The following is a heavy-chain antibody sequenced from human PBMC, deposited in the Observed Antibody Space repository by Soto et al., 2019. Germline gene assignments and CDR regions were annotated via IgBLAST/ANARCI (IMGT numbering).Heavy chain of an antibody. CDR2: ISTSGNSI. Sequence: QVQVVESGGGLVKPGGSLRLSCAASGFTFSDYYMTWIRQAPGKGLEWVSYISTSGNSIYYSDSVKGRFTISRDNAKXXLXXXXXXXXXXXXXXXXCARGYGDNKGPLDYXXXGXXXTVS. V-gene: IGHV3-11*01. D-gene: IGHD4-17*01. J-gene: IGHJ4*01. CDR1: GFTFSDYY. CDR3: ARGYGDNKGPLDY.